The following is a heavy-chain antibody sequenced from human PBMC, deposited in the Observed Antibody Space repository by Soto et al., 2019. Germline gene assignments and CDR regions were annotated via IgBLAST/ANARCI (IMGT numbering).Heavy chain of an antibody. V-gene: IGHV1-46*03. CDR1: GYTFTSHY. J-gene: IGHJ4*02. D-gene: IGHD6-19*01. CDR3: SRGLWQWLFDY. CDR2: IDPSGGAT. Sequence: QVQLVQSGAEVKKPGASVMVSCRASGYTFTSHYMHWVRQAPGQGLEWMGRIDPSGGATTYAQKFQGRVTITRDTSTTTVYMELSILRPEYTAVYSCSRGLWQWLFDYWGQGTLVTVSS.